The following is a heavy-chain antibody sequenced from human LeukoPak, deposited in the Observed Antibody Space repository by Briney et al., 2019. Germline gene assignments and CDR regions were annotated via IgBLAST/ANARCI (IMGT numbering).Heavy chain of an antibody. D-gene: IGHD3-3*01. V-gene: IGHV1-8*03. CDR2: MNPNSGNT. CDR1: GYTFTSYD. Sequence: ASVKVSCKASGYTFTSYDINWVRQATGQGLEWMGWMNPNSGNTGYAQKFQGRVTITRNTSISTAYMELSSLRSEDTAVYYCARGLYLYYDFWSGYYRPGWFDPWGQGTLVTVSS. CDR3: ARGLYLYYDFWSGYYRPGWFDP. J-gene: IGHJ5*02.